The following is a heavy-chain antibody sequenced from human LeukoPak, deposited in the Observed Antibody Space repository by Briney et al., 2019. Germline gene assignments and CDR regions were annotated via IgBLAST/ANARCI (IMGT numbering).Heavy chain of an antibody. CDR3: AKDVLLWFGEGNYFDY. CDR2: ISGSGGST. CDR1: GFTFSSYA. Sequence: GGSLRLSCAASGFTFSSYAMSWVRQAPGKGLEWVSAISGSGGSTYYADSVKGRFTISRDNSKNTLYLQVNSLRAEDTAVYYCAKDVLLWFGEGNYFDYWGQGTLVTVSS. V-gene: IGHV3-23*01. J-gene: IGHJ4*02. D-gene: IGHD3-10*01.